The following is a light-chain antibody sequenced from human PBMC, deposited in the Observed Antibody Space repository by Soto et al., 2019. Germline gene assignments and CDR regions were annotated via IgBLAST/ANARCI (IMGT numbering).Light chain of an antibody. CDR2: DVT. Sequence: QSALTQPRSVSGSPGQSVTISCTGTSSDVGGYNYVSWYQQHPGKVPKLMIYDVTKRPSGVPDRFSGSKSGNTASLSISGIQAEDEADYYCCSYAGSYPWVFGGGTKVTVL. CDR3: CSYAGSYPWV. V-gene: IGLV2-11*01. J-gene: IGLJ3*02. CDR1: SSDVGGYNY.